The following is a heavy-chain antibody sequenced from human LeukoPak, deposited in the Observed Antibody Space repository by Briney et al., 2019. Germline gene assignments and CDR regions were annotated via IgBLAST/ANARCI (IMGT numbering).Heavy chain of an antibody. CDR2: ISYDGSST. V-gene: IGHV3-74*01. J-gene: IGHJ4*02. CDR1: GFTFSTYW. Sequence: GGSLRLSCVASGFTFSTYWMHWVRQAPGKGLVWVSRISYDGSSTNYADSVKGRFSISRDNAKNTVYLQVNSLRAEDTAVYYCAREAAEAGIYFDSWGQGTLVTVSS. D-gene: IGHD6-19*01. CDR3: AREAAEAGIYFDS.